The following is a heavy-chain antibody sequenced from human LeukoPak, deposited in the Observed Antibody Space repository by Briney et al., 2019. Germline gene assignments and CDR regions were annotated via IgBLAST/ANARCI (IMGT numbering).Heavy chain of an antibody. Sequence: SETLSLTCTVSGGSISSYCWSWIRQPAGKGLEWLGRIYTSGSTNYNPSLKSRVTMSVDTSKNQFSLKLSSVTAADTAVYYCARGSQAAAVAANWFDPWGQGTLVTVSS. CDR1: GGSISSYC. CDR2: IYTSGST. D-gene: IGHD6-13*01. V-gene: IGHV4-4*07. CDR3: ARGSQAAAVAANWFDP. J-gene: IGHJ5*02.